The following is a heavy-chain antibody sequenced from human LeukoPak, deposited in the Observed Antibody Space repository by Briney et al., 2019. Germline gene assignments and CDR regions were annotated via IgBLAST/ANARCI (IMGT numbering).Heavy chain of an antibody. CDR1: GFTFSSYS. CDR3: ARGMGITMIDY. Sequence: GGSLRLSCAASGFTFSSYSMNWVRQAPGKGLEWVSSISSSSYIYYADSVKGRFTISRDNAKNSLYLQMNSLRAEGTAVYYCARGMGITMIDYWGQGTLVTVSS. D-gene: IGHD3-22*01. J-gene: IGHJ4*02. CDR2: ISSSSYI. V-gene: IGHV3-21*01.